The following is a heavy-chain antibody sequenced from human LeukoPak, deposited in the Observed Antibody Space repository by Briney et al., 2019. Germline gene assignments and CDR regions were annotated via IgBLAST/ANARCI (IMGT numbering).Heavy chain of an antibody. Sequence: TGGSLRLSCAASGFTVSSNYMSWVRQAPGKGLEWVSIIYSGGSTYYADSVKGRFAISRDNSKNTVYLQIISLRPEDSAIYYCKTSPTSRIDSWGQGTLVTVSS. J-gene: IGHJ4*02. CDR2: IYSGGST. D-gene: IGHD2-2*01. CDR1: GFTVSSNY. V-gene: IGHV3-66*01. CDR3: KTSPTSRIDS.